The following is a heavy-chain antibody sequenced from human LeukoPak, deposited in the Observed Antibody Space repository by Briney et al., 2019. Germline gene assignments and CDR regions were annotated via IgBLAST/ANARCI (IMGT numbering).Heavy chain of an antibody. V-gene: IGHV3-20*04. CDR2: INWNGGST. Sequence: GGSLRLSCAASGFTFDDYGMSWVRQAPGKGLEWVSGINWNGGSTGYADSVKGRFTISRDNAKNSLYLQMNSLRAEDTALYYCARVGNNLVWYSSHYYYYYMDVWGKGTTVTVSS. J-gene: IGHJ6*03. CDR3: ARVGNNLVWYSSHYYYYYMDV. D-gene: IGHD6-13*01. CDR1: GFTFDDYG.